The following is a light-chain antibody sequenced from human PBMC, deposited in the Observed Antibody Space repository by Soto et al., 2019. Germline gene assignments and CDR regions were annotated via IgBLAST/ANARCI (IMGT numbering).Light chain of an antibody. Sequence: QAVLTQPPSVSAAPGQKVTISCSGSSSNIGNSYVSSYRQLPGTTPKLLIYDTDKRTTGTPERFSGSKSGTSAALGITGLQTGDEADYYCGTLDSSRSAWVFGGGTKLTVL. CDR2: DTD. V-gene: IGLV1-51*01. CDR3: GTLDSSRSAWV. CDR1: SSNIGNSY. J-gene: IGLJ3*02.